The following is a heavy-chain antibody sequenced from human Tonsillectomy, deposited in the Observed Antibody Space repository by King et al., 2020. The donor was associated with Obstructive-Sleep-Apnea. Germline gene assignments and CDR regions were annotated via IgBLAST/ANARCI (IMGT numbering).Heavy chain of an antibody. Sequence: FCLKNNSMHWVRQAPGKGLEWVAVISHDGRNKFYADSVKGRVTISRDISKNTVYLQMDTLRGEDTALYYCAKDMGDVAVAGDFDYWGQGTLVTVSS. J-gene: IGHJ4*02. V-gene: IGHV3-30*18. CDR1: FCLKNNS. CDR2: ISHDGRNK. CDR3: AKDMGDVAVAGDFDY. D-gene: IGHD6-19*01.